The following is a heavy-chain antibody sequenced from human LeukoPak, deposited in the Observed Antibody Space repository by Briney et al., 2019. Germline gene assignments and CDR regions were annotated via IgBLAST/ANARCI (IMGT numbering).Heavy chain of an antibody. CDR2: IYYSGTT. V-gene: IGHV4-61*08. CDR3: ARGGSLVGATPHDTFDI. J-gene: IGHJ3*02. Sequence: SETLSLTCTVSGGSISSDDYYWSWIRQPPGKGLEWIGYIYYSGTTNCNPSLKSRVTLSVDTSKNQFSLNLSSVTTAHAAVYYCARGGSLVGATPHDTFDIWGQGTMVTVSS. D-gene: IGHD1-26*01. CDR1: GGSISSDDYY.